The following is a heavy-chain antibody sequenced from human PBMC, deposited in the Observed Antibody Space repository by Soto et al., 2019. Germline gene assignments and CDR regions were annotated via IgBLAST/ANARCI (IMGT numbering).Heavy chain of an antibody. D-gene: IGHD2-8*01. CDR1: GYSFTDYH. Sequence: ASVKVSCQASGYSFTDYHIHWVRQAPGQGLEWMGRVNPKSGGTSTAQKFQGWVTMTTDTSISTASMELTRLTSDDTAIYYCARGDSTDCSNGVCSFFYNHDMDVWGQGTTVTVSS. J-gene: IGHJ6*02. V-gene: IGHV1-2*04. CDR2: VNPKSGGT. CDR3: ARGDSTDCSNGVCSFFYNHDMDV.